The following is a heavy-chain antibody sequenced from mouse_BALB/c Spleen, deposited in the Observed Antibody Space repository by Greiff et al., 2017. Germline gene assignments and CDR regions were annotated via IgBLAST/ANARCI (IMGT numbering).Heavy chain of an antibody. CDR3: ARELDGYYDYAMDY. V-gene: IGHV14-3*02. D-gene: IGHD2-3*01. Sequence: EVKLQESGAELVKPGASVKLSCTASGFNIKDTYMHWVKQRPEQGLEWIGRIDPANGNTKYDPKFQGKATITADTSSNTAYLQLSSLTSEDTAVYYCARELDGYYDYAMDYWGQGTSVTVSS. CDR1: GFNIKDTY. CDR2: IDPANGNT. J-gene: IGHJ4*01.